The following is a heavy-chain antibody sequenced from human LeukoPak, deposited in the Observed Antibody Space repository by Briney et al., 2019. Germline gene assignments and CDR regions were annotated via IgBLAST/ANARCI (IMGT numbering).Heavy chain of an antibody. CDR1: GFTFSSYS. Sequence: GGSLRLSCAASGFTFSSYSMNWVRQAPGKGLEWVSSISSSSSYIYYADSVKGRFTISRDNAKNSLYLQMTSLRAEDTAVYYCARSSSVNYDSSGYSALDYWGQGTLVTVSS. D-gene: IGHD3-22*01. CDR2: ISSSSSYI. CDR3: ARSSSVNYDSSGYSALDY. V-gene: IGHV3-21*01. J-gene: IGHJ4*02.